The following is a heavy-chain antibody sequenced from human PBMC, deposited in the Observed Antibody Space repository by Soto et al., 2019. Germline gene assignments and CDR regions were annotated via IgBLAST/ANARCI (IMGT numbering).Heavy chain of an antibody. D-gene: IGHD6-6*01. CDR3: ARVIVAARPNYYYGMDV. CDR2: IYYSGST. V-gene: IGHV4-59*01. CDR1: GGSISSYY. Sequence: SETLSLTCTVSGGSISSYYWSWIRQPPGKGLEWIGYIYYSGSTNYNPSLKSRVTISVDTSKNQFSLKLSSVTAADTAVYYCARVIVAARPNYYYGMDVWGQGTTVTVSS. J-gene: IGHJ6*02.